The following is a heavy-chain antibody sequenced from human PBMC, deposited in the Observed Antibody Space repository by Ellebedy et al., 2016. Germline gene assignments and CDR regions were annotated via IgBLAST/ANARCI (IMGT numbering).Heavy chain of an antibody. CDR3: ARHDKAARHFDY. CDR2: IYYSGST. J-gene: IGHJ4*02. Sequence: SETLSLXXTVSGGSISSSSYYWGWIRQPPGKGLEWIGSIYYSGSTYYNPSLKSRVTISVDTSKNQFSLKLSSVTAADTAVYYCARHDKAARHFDYWGQGTLVTVSS. V-gene: IGHV4-39*01. CDR1: GGSISSSSYY. D-gene: IGHD6-6*01.